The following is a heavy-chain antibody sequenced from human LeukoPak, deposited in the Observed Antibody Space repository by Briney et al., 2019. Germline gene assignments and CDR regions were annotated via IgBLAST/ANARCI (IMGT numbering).Heavy chain of an antibody. J-gene: IGHJ4*02. CDR2: ISYDGSNK. CDR3: ASLSGSFTFDY. D-gene: IGHD1-26*01. V-gene: IGHV3-30*01. CDR1: GFTFSSYA. Sequence: PGGSLRLSCAASGFTFSSYAMHRVRQAPGKGLEWVAVISYDGSNKYYADSVKGRFTTSRDNSKNTLYLQMNSLRAEDTAVYYCASLSGSFTFDYWGQGTLVTVSS.